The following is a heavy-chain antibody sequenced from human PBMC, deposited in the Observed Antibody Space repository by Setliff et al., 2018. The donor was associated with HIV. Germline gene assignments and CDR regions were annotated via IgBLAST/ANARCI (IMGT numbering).Heavy chain of an antibody. CDR1: GFIFEDFT. Sequence: TGGSLRLSCAASGFIFEDFTMNWVRQVPGKGLEWVALISWDGSSAYYADSVKGRFTISRDNSKNSLFLQMHSLKTEDTALYCCANFGNNYEKNLWGRGTLVTVSS. V-gene: IGHV3-43*01. CDR3: ANFGNNYEKNL. CDR2: ISWDGSSA. J-gene: IGHJ2*01. D-gene: IGHD3-16*01.